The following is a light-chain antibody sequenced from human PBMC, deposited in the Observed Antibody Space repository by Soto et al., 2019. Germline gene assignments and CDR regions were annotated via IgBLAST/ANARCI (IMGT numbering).Light chain of an antibody. J-gene: IGLJ3*02. Sequence: SALTQPASVSGSPGQSITLSCTGTSSDVGSYNLVSRYQQHPGKAPKLMIYEGSKRPSGVSNRFSGSKSGNTASLTISGLQAEDEADYYCCSYAGSSTWVFGGGTKLTVL. CDR2: EGS. CDR1: SSDVGSYNL. CDR3: CSYAGSSTWV. V-gene: IGLV2-23*01.